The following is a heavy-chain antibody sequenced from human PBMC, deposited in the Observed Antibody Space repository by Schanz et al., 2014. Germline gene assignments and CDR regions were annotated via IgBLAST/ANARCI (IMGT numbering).Heavy chain of an antibody. D-gene: IGHD1-20*01. CDR3: ANNWNLDY. CDR1: GFTFGDYA. CDR2: ISGRDGST. J-gene: IGHJ4*02. V-gene: IGHV3-23*01. Sequence: EVQLLESGGGLVQPGGSLRLSCAASGFTFGDYAMTWVRQAPGKGLEWVSAISGRDGSTYYADSVRGRFTISRDNSKNTLYLQMNSLRAEDTAVYYCANNWNLDYWGQGTLVTGSS.